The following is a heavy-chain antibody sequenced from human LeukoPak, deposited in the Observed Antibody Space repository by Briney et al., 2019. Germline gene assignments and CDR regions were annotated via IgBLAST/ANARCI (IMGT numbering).Heavy chain of an antibody. V-gene: IGHV1-2*02. Sequence: ASVKVSCKASGYTFTGYYMHWVRQAPGQRLEWTGWINSNSGGTYYAQKFQGRVTMTRDTSISTAYMELSRLRSDDTAVYYCASNVLLWFGEFDYWGQGTLVTVSS. CDR1: GYTFTGYY. CDR2: INSNSGGT. D-gene: IGHD3-10*01. CDR3: ASNVLLWFGEFDY. J-gene: IGHJ4*02.